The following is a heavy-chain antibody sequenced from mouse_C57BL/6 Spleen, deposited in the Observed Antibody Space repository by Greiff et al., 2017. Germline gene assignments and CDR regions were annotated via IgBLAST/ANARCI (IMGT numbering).Heavy chain of an antibody. V-gene: IGHV1-85*01. D-gene: IGHD1-1*01. CDR3: AREGTTVDPYWYFDV. CDR2: IYPRDGST. Sequence: QVQLKESGPELVKPGASVKLSCKASGYTFTSYDINWVKQRPGQGLEWIGWIYPRDGSTKYNEKFKGKATLTVDTSSSTAYMELHSLTSEDSAVYFCAREGTTVDPYWYFDVWGTGTTVTVSS. CDR1: GYTFTSYD. J-gene: IGHJ1*03.